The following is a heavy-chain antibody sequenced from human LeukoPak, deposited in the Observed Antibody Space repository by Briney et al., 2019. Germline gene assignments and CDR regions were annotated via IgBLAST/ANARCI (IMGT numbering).Heavy chain of an antibody. CDR1: GGSISSSSYY. Sequence: PSETLSLTCTVSGGSISSSSYYWGWIRQPPGKGLEWIGSIYYSGSTYYNPSLKSRVTISVDTSKNQFSLKLSSVTAADTAVYYCASGDTYYDSSGSIDYWGQGTLVTVSS. CDR2: IYYSGST. D-gene: IGHD3-22*01. J-gene: IGHJ4*02. V-gene: IGHV4-39*07. CDR3: ASGDTYYDSSGSIDY.